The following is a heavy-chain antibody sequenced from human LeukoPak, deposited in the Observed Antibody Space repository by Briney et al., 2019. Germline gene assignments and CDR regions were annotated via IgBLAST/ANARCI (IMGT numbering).Heavy chain of an antibody. CDR2: IYSGGST. CDR3: AIGSGSYEFDY. V-gene: IGHV3-53*01. J-gene: IGHJ4*02. Sequence: GGSLRLSCAASGFTFRSYSMHWVRQAPGKGLEWVSVIYSGGSTYYADSVKGRFTISRDNSKNTLYLQMNSLRAEDTAVYYCAIGSGSYEFDYWGQGTLVTXSS. D-gene: IGHD3-10*01. CDR1: GFTFRSYS.